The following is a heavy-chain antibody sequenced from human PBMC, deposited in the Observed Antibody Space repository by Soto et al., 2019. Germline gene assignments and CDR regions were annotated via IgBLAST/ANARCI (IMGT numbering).Heavy chain of an antibody. D-gene: IGHD2-15*01. CDR2: ISYSGST. CDR1: GGSISNYF. CDR3: ARHDKYCSGGTCYSVWFDP. V-gene: IGHV4-59*08. J-gene: IGHJ5*02. Sequence: SETLSLTCTVSGGSISNYFWSWIRQPPGKGLEWIGYISYSGSTNYNPSLKSRVTMSVDTSKNQFSLKLSSVTAADTAVYYCARHDKYCSGGTCYSVWFDPWGQGTPVTVSS.